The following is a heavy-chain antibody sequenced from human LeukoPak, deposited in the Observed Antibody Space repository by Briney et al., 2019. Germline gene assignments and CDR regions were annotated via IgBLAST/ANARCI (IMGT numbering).Heavy chain of an antibody. CDR3: ARDLKAVAGPDY. J-gene: IGHJ4*02. D-gene: IGHD6-19*01. Sequence: ASVKVSCKASGYTFTGYYMHWVRQAPGQGLEWMGWISAYNGNTNYAQKLQGRVTMTTDTSTSTAYMELRSLRSDDTAVYYCARDLKAVAGPDYWGQGTLVTVSS. CDR1: GYTFTGYY. V-gene: IGHV1-18*04. CDR2: ISAYNGNT.